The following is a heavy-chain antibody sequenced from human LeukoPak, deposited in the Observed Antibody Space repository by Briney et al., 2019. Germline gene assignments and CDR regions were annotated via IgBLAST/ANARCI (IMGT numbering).Heavy chain of an antibody. CDR3: AKDSEIQLWYSFDY. Sequence: GGSLRLSCAASGFTFSSYGMHWVRQAPGKGLEWVAVISYDGSNKYYADSVKGRFTISRDNSKNTLYLQMNSLRAEDTAVYYCAKDSEIQLWYSFDYWGQGTLVTVSP. V-gene: IGHV3-30*18. J-gene: IGHJ4*02. CDR2: ISYDGSNK. D-gene: IGHD5-18*01. CDR1: GFTFSSYG.